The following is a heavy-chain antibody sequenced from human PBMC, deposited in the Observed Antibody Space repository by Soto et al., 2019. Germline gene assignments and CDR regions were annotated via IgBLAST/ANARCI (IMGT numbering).Heavy chain of an antibody. J-gene: IGHJ4*02. Sequence: QITLNESGPTLVIPTQTLTLTCTFSGFSLTTSGVGVGWIRQPPGKTLEWLALIFWDDDERYSPSLKSRLTITKDTSKNQVVLTMTNMDPEDTATYYCAHRRVGRDVLGAYYFAYWGQGTLVTVSS. CDR3: AHRRVGRDVLGAYYFAY. CDR2: IFWDDDE. CDR1: GFSLTTSGVG. D-gene: IGHD3-9*01. V-gene: IGHV2-5*02.